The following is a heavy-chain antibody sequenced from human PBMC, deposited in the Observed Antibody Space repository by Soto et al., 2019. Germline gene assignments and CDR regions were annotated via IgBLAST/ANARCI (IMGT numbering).Heavy chain of an antibody. J-gene: IGHJ6*02. CDR3: ARDGYNYAVDYYYGMDV. D-gene: IGHD5-12*01. Sequence: SVKVSCKASGGTFSSYAISWVRQAPGQGLEWMGGIIPIFGTANYAQKFQGRVTITADESTSTAYMELSSLRSEDTAVYYCARDGYNYAVDYYYGMDVWGQGTKVTVSS. CDR2: IIPIFGTA. V-gene: IGHV1-69*13. CDR1: GGTFSSYA.